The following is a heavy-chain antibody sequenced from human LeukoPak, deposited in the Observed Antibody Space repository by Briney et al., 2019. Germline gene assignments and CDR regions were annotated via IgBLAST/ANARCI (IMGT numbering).Heavy chain of an antibody. Sequence: GGSLRLSCAVSGLTVSNIWMNWVRQAPGKGLEWVAVISYDGSNKYYADSVKGRFTISRDNSKNTLYLQMNSLRAEDTAVYYCARDFTVRGPRPGYWGQGTLVTVSS. J-gene: IGHJ4*02. CDR1: GLTVSNIW. D-gene: IGHD3-10*01. CDR2: ISYDGSNK. CDR3: ARDFTVRGPRPGY. V-gene: IGHV3-30*03.